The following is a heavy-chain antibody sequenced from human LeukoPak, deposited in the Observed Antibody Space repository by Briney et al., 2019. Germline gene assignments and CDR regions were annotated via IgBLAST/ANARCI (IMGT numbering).Heavy chain of an antibody. V-gene: IGHV4-59*12. J-gene: IGHJ4*02. CDR1: GGSISRNY. CDR2: IYYSGST. CDR3: AREREGITMVRGVKRSDIYYFDY. D-gene: IGHD3-10*01. Sequence: ETLSLTCTVSGGSISRNYWSWIRQPPGKGLEWIGYIYYSGSTYYNPSLKSRVTISVDTSKNQFSLKLSSVTAADTAVYYCAREREGITMVRGVKRSDIYYFDYWGQGTLVTVSS.